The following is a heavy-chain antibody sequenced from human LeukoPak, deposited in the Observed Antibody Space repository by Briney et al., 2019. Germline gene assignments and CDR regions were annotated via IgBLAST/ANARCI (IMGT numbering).Heavy chain of an antibody. CDR1: GGSISNYY. Sequence: SATLSLTCTVSGGSISNYYWNWIRQPPGKGLEWIGYIYYSGNTNYNPSLKNRVTISKDTSKNQFSLKMSAVTAADTAVYYCARVYGYGYYYMDVWGKGTTVAVSS. V-gene: IGHV4-59*01. D-gene: IGHD5-18*01. J-gene: IGHJ6*03. CDR3: ARVYGYGYYYMDV. CDR2: IYYSGNT.